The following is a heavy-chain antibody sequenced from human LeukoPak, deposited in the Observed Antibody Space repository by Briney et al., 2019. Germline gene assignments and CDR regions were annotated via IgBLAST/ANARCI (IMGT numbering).Heavy chain of an antibody. V-gene: IGHV1-24*01. CDR1: GYSLTGLS. D-gene: IGHD1-26*01. CDR2: FDLDGGET. J-gene: IGHJ4*02. Sequence: ASVRVSCKVSGYSLTGLSKYWVRQAPGKGLEWMGGFDLDGGETVYAQKFEGRVTMTEDTSTDTVYMELSSLRSDDTAVYFCAMGDPYPLLEEWGQGTLVTVSS. CDR3: AMGDPYPLLEE.